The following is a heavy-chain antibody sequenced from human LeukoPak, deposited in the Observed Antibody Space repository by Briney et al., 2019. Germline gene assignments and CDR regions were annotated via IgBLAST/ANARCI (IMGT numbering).Heavy chain of an antibody. CDR1: RFTFATYS. J-gene: IGHJ6*02. D-gene: IGHD1-26*01. V-gene: IGHV3-21*01. CDR2: ISHTGSYI. CDR3: ARDGYGGSYEYSGTYSEYYGMDV. Sequence: GGSLRLSCAASRFTFATYSMNWIRQAPGKGLEWVSSISHTGSYIYYADSMRGRFTTSRDNAKNSLYLHMDSLRAEDTAVYYCARDGYGGSYEYSGTYSEYYGMDVWGQGTMVTVS.